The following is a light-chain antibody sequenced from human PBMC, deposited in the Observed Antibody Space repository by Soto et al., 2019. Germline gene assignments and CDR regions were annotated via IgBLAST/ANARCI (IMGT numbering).Light chain of an antibody. CDR1: RSISNW. Sequence: DIQMTQSPATLSASVGDRVTIACRASRSISNWLAWYQQKPGKAPKLLIYDASNLDSGVPSRFSGSGSGTEFRLTISSLQADDVGTYYCQQYNSYSPTFGLGTKVEIK. V-gene: IGKV1-5*01. J-gene: IGKJ1*01. CDR3: QQYNSYSPT. CDR2: DAS.